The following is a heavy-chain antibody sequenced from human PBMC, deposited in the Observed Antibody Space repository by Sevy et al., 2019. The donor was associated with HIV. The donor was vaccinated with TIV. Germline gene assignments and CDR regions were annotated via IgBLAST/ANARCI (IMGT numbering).Heavy chain of an antibody. Sequence: GGSLRLSCAASGFTFSSYWMSWVRQAPWKGLEWVANIKQDGSEKYYVDSVKGRFTISRDNAKNSLYLQMNSLRAEDTAVYYCARDIRIYYGSGTTQPQDYWGQGTLVTVSS. CDR1: GFTFSSYW. J-gene: IGHJ4*02. CDR2: IKQDGSEK. D-gene: IGHD3-10*01. V-gene: IGHV3-7*03. CDR3: ARDIRIYYGSGTTQPQDY.